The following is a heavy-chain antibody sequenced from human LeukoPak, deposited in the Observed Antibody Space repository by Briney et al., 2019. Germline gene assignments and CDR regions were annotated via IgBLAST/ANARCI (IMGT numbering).Heavy chain of an antibody. CDR1: GYSINSGYY. V-gene: IGHV4-38-2*02. CDR3: ARGQISNDFWSGSLGY. Sequence: SETLSLTCTVSGYSINSGYYWSWIRQPPGKRLEWIGSIYYSGCTYSNPTLKSRLTISVDTSKNQISQNLTSVTAADAAVYYCARGQISNDFWSGSLGYWGQGTLVTVSS. J-gene: IGHJ4*02. D-gene: IGHD3-3*01. CDR2: IYYSGCT.